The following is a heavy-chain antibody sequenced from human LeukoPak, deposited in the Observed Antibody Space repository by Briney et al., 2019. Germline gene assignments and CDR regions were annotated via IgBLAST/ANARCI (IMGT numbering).Heavy chain of an antibody. V-gene: IGHV4-59*01. J-gene: IGHJ4*02. CDR3: ASDGRDF. CDR1: GFAISNYY. Sequence: PSETLSLTCTVSGFAISNYYWSWIPQPPGKGLEWIRYIYYSGITNNNPSLNSRVTISVDTFKNQFTLKLCSVRAADTAVYYCASDGRDFWGQGTLVTVSS. CDR2: IYYSGIT.